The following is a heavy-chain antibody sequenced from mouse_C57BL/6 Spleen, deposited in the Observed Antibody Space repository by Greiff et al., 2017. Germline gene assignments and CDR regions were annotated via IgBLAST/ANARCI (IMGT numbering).Heavy chain of an antibody. Sequence: QVQLQQPGAELVKPGASVKLSCKASGYTFTSYWMHWVKQRPGQGLEWIGMIHPNSGSTNYNEKFKSKATLTVDKSSSTAYMQLSSLTSEDSAVYYGARREGLYYGYPWFAYWGQGTLVTVSA. V-gene: IGHV1-64*01. CDR2: IHPNSGST. D-gene: IGHD2-2*01. CDR1: GYTFTSYW. CDR3: ARREGLYYGYPWFAY. J-gene: IGHJ3*01.